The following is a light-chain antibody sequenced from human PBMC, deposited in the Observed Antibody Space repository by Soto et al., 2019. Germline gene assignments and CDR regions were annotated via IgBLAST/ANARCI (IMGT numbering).Light chain of an antibody. CDR3: QSYDSSLSVVYV. V-gene: IGLV1-40*01. J-gene: IGLJ1*01. Sequence: QSVLTQPPSVSGAPGQRVTISCTGSSSNIGAGYDVHWYQQLPGTAPKLLIYGNSNRPSGVPDRFSGSKSGTSASLAITGLHAEDDADYYCQSYDSSLSVVYVFGTGTKLTVL. CDR1: SSNIGAGYD. CDR2: GNS.